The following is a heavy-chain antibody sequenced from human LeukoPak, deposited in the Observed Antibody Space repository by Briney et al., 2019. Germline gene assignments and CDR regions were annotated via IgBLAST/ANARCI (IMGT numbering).Heavy chain of an antibody. CDR3: ARNQQLGGHSYYYYGMGV. J-gene: IGHJ6*02. Sequence: GGSLRLSCAASGFTFSSYALTWARQAPGKGLEWVSGIRGGGVTTYYADSVKGRFTISRDNSKNTLYLQMNSLRADDTAIYYCARNQQLGGHSYYYYGMGVWGQGTTVTVSS. CDR2: IRGGGVTT. D-gene: IGHD3-16*01. V-gene: IGHV3-23*01. CDR1: GFTFSSYA.